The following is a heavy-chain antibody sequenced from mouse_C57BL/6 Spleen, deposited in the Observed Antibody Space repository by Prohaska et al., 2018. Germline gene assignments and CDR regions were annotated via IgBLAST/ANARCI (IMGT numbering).Heavy chain of an antibody. Sequence: LKLSCAASGFTFSSYAMSWVRQTPEKRLEWVATISDGGSYTYYPDNVKGRFTISRDNAKNNLYLQMSHLKSEDTSIYYCASGYGSSYGYSDDWYTRSTDAVSS. CDR2: ISDGGSYT. CDR1: GFTFSSYA. D-gene: IGHD1-1*01. J-gene: IGHJ1*03. V-gene: IGHV5-4*01. CDR3: ASGYGSSYGYSDD.